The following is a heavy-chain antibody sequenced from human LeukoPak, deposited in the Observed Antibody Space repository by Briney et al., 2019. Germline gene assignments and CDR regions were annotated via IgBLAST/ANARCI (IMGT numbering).Heavy chain of an antibody. CDR1: GFTFSSYS. V-gene: IGHV3-21*01. CDR3: AKRRDWGSLDYFDY. J-gene: IGHJ4*02. D-gene: IGHD7-27*01. Sequence: GGSLRLSCATSGFTFSSYSMTWVRQAPGKGLDWVSSINSYSSDIYYADSVKGRSTISRDNSKNSLYLQMNSLRAEDTAVYYCAKRRDWGSLDYFDYWGQGTLVTVSS. CDR2: INSYSSDI.